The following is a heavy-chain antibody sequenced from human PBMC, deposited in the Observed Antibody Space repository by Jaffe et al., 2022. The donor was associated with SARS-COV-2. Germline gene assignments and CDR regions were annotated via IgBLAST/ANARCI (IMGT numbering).Heavy chain of an antibody. Sequence: EVQLVESGGDLVQPGGSLRLSCAASGFTFSTSWMSWVRQAPGKGLEWVANIKEDGSEKNYVDSVRGRFTISRDNARNSLYLQLNSLRVEDTAVYYCARGRYCDCRGQGALVTVSS. J-gene: IGHJ4*02. CDR3: ARGRYCDC. V-gene: IGHV3-7*03. CDR1: GFTFSTSW. CDR2: IKEDGSEK. D-gene: IGHD2-15*01.